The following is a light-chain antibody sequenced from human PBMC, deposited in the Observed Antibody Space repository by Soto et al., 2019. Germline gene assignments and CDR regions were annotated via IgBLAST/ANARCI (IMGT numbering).Light chain of an antibody. J-gene: IGKJ5*01. CDR3: QQRSNWPSLT. CDR1: QSVSSY. CDR2: DAS. V-gene: IGKV3-11*01. Sequence: EIVLTQSPATLSLSPGERATLSCRASQSVSSYLACYQQKHGQAPRLLIYDASTSATGIPASFSASGSGTDFTLTISSLEPEDFGVYYCQQRSNWPSLTFGQGTRLE.